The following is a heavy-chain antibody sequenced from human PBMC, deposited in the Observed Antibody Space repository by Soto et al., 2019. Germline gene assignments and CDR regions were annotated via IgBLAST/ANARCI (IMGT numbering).Heavy chain of an antibody. CDR1: GFSFSSNS. D-gene: IGHD3-10*01. CDR3: AVGIYDYRVVFDY. CDR2: ISSSSSTI. Sequence: PGGSLRLSCAASGFSFSSNSLNWVRQAPGKGLEWVSHISSSSSTIYYADPVKGRFTISRDNAKNSVYLQMISLRAEDTAVYYCAVGIYDYRVVFDYRAQRAPVTVSS. J-gene: IGHJ4*02. V-gene: IGHV3-48*01.